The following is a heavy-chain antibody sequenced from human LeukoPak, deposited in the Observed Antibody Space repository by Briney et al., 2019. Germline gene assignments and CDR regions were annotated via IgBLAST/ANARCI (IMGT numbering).Heavy chain of an antibody. CDR1: GFTFSSYW. V-gene: IGHV3-7*01. D-gene: IGHD3-3*01. CDR2: IKQDGSEK. CDR3: ARGGYDFWSGYYRIGPYYFDH. J-gene: IGHJ4*02. Sequence: GGSLRRSCAASGFTFSSYWMSWVRQAPGKGLEWVANIKQDGSEKYYVDSVKGRFTISRDNAKNSLYLQMNSLRAEDTAVYYCARGGYDFWSGYYRIGPYYFDHWGQGTLVTVSS.